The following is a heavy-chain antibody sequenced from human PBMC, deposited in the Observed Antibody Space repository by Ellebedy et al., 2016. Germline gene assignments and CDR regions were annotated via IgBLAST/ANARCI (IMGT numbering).Heavy chain of an antibody. Sequence: SETLSLXXNVSGGSLSTYFWSWIRQPAGKGLEWIERIHTSGSANYNRSLKSRVTMSVDTSKNQLFLKLRFVTAADTAVYYCARQRRGSDRAFDIWGQGTLVTVS. J-gene: IGHJ3*02. CDR3: ARQRRGSDRAFDI. D-gene: IGHD1-26*01. V-gene: IGHV4-4*07. CDR2: IHTSGSA. CDR1: GGSLSTYF.